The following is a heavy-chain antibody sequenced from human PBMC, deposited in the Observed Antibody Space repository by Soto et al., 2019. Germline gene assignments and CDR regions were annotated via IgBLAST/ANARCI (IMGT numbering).Heavy chain of an antibody. Sequence: GGSLRLSCAASGFTFSNAWMSWVRQAPGKGLEWVGRIKSKTDGGTTDYAAPVKGRFTISRDDSKNTLYLQMNSLKTEDTAVYYCTTDPYCSGGSCYLETKNGELLVNWFDPWGQGTLVTVSS. CDR2: IKSKTDGGTT. CDR3: TTDPYCSGGSCYLETKNGELLVNWFDP. CDR1: GFTFSNAW. D-gene: IGHD2-15*01. V-gene: IGHV3-15*01. J-gene: IGHJ5*02.